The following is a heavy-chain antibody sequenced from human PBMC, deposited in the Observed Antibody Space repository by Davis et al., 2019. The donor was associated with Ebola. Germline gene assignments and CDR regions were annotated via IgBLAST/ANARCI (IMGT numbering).Heavy chain of an antibody. CDR1: GGSISSGDYY. CDR2: IYYSGNT. CDR3: ARDSVVVVAATYLGYYYYGMDV. D-gene: IGHD2-15*01. Sequence: SETLSLTCTVSGGSISSGDYYWSWNRQPPGKGLEWIGYIYYSGNTYYNPSLKSRVTISLDTSKNQFSLKLNSVTAADTAVYYCARDSVVVVAATYLGYYYYGMDVWGKGTTVTVSS. J-gene: IGHJ6*04. V-gene: IGHV4-30-4*01.